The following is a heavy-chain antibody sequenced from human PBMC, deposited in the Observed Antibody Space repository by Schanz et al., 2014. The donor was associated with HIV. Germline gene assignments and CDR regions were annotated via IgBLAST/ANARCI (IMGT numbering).Heavy chain of an antibody. CDR1: GFMFNNYG. V-gene: IGHV3-30*03. CDR3: ARGYCEYVKY. Sequence: VQLVESGGGVVRPGGSLRLSCVASGFMFNNYGMHWVRQSPGTGLEWVAVISYDGINKNYADSVRGRFTISRDNSKKTSDLTMDYSRDQPNHVYYCARGYCEYVKYWGQGTRVTVS. D-gene: IGHD2-21*02. CDR2: ISYDGINK. J-gene: IGHJ4*02.